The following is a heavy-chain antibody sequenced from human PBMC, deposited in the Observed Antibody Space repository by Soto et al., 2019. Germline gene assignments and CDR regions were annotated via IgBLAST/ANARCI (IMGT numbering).Heavy chain of an antibody. CDR2: ISAHYGNT. Sequence: QAHLVQSGPEVKKPGASVKVSCKGSGYIFTSYGIAWVRQAPGQGLEWMGWISAHYGNTEYAQKFQGRVTVTRDTSTSTAYLELRCLRSDDTALYYCARGRYGDYWGQGALVTVSS. J-gene: IGHJ4*02. CDR1: GYIFTSYG. V-gene: IGHV1-18*01. CDR3: ARGRYGDY. D-gene: IGHD4-17*01.